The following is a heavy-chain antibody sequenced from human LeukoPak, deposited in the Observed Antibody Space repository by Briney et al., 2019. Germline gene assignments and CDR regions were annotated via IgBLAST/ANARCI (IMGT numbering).Heavy chain of an antibody. CDR1: GYTFTTYG. D-gene: IGHD1-1*01. V-gene: IGHV1-18*01. Sequence: ASVNVSCKASGYTFTTYGISWVRQAPGQGLEWMGWISAYNGNTNYAQKLQGRVTMTTDTSTSTAYLELRSLRSDDTAVYYCARDSAFHVQAFDYWGQGTLVTVSS. CDR2: ISAYNGNT. J-gene: IGHJ4*02. CDR3: ARDSAFHVQAFDY.